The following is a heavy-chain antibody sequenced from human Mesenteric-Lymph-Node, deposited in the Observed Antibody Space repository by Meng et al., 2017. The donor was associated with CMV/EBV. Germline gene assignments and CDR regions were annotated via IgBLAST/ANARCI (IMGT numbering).Heavy chain of an antibody. J-gene: IGHJ6*02. CDR1: GFSFSDYV. V-gene: IGHV3-30-3*01. CDR3: ARGGYCTNGVCPLYYYYGMDV. D-gene: IGHD2-8*01. Sequence: GGSLRLSCAASGFSFSDYVIHWVRQTPGKGLEWVAVITYDGANKYYADSVKGRFTISTANSENTVHLQMNILRPEDTAVYYCARGGYCTNGVCPLYYYYGMDVWGQGTAVTVSS. CDR2: ITYDGANK.